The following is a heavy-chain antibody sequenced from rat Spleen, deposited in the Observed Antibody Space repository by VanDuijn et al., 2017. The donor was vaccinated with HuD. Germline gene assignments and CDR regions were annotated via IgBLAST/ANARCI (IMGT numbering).Heavy chain of an antibody. V-gene: IGHV5-58*01. CDR1: GFTISYYW. CDR2: INTDGVST. CDR3: ASENFGTTFAH. D-gene: IGHD1-10*01. Sequence: EVQLVETGGGLVQPGRSLKLSCVASGFTISYYWMYWIRQAPGKGLEWISSINTDGVSTYYPDSVKGRFTISRNNAENTIYLQMNSLRSEDTATYYCASENFGTTFAHWGQGVMVTVSS. J-gene: IGHJ2*01.